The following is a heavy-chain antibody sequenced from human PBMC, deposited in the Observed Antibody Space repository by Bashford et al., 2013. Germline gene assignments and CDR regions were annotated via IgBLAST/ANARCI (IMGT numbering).Heavy chain of an antibody. D-gene: IGHD3-22*01. CDR1: GFTFDDFA. CDR2: INNDGSHT. Sequence: GSLRLSCAASGFTFDDFAMHWVRQAPGKGLEWVSFINNDGSHTSYADSVRGRFTISRDNAKNTLYLQMSSLRAEDTAVYYCARSTSGYFSWGQGTLVTVSS. J-gene: IGHJ5*02. V-gene: IGHV3-74*01. CDR3: ARSTSGYFS.